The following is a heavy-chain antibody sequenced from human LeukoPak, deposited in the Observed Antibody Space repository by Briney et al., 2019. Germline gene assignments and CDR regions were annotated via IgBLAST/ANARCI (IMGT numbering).Heavy chain of an antibody. CDR3: AGSGYGSGSYYNVRSDYYGMDV. CDR1: GYTFTSYD. CDR2: MNPNSGNT. J-gene: IGHJ6*02. Sequence: GASVKVSCKASGYTFTSYDINWVRQATGQGLEWMGWMNPNSGNTGYAQKLQGRVTMTRNTSISTAYMELSSLRSEDTAVYYCAGSGYGSGSYYNVRSDYYGMDVWGQGTTVTVSS. V-gene: IGHV1-8*01. D-gene: IGHD3-10*01.